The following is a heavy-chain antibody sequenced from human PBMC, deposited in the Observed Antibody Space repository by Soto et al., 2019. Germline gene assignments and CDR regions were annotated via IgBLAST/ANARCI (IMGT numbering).Heavy chain of an antibody. CDR1: GGTFNSYA. J-gene: IGHJ2*01. CDR3: AGGGYCSGGSCYPHWYFDR. D-gene: IGHD2-15*01. CDR2: VIPIFGTA. V-gene: IGHV1-69*12. Sequence: QVQLVQSGAEVKKPGSSVKVSCKASGGTFNSYAISWVRQAPGQGLEWMGGVIPIFGTANYAQKFQGRVTITAGESTRRAYRELSSLRSEDTAVYYCAGGGYCSGGSCYPHWYFDRWGRGTLVTVSS.